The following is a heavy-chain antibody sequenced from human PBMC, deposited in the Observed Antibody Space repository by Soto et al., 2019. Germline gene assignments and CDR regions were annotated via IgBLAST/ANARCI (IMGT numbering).Heavy chain of an antibody. J-gene: IGHJ4*01. D-gene: IGHD5-18*01. CDR2: INSDGSDT. V-gene: IGHV3-74*01. CDR1: DFTFSTSG. Sequence: GFLRLSIAASDFTFSTSGWHGVRQAPGKGLVWVSRINSDGSDTRYADSVKGRFAISRDNAKNTLYLQMNSLRGEDTAVYYCERETYRRFYFEYWGHGTVVTVSS. CDR3: ERETYRRFYFEY.